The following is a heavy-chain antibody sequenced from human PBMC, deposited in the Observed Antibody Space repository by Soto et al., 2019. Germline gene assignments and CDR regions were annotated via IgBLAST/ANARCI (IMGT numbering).Heavy chain of an antibody. V-gene: IGHV3-21*01. D-gene: IGHD2-15*01. J-gene: IGHJ3*02. CDR1: GVTFSSYS. CDR2: ISSSSSYI. Sequence: SGGSLRLSCAASGVTFSSYSMNWVRQAPGKGLEWVSSISSSSSYIYYADSVKGRFTISRDNAKNSLYLQMNSLRAEDTAVYYCARALGYCSGGSCYWEVAFDIWGQGTMVTVSS. CDR3: ARALGYCSGGSCYWEVAFDI.